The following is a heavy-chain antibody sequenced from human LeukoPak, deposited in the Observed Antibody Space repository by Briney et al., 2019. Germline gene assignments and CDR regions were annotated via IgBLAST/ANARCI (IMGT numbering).Heavy chain of an antibody. Sequence: GGSLRLSCAASGFTFINYVMSWVRQAPGKGLEWVSAIGGGATTYYADYVKGRFTISRDNSKNTLYLQMNSLRAEDTAIYYCAKAGRLQAVAGWIVYWGQGTLVTVS. J-gene: IGHJ4*02. CDR2: IGGGATT. V-gene: IGHV3-23*01. CDR1: GFTFINYV. CDR3: AKAGRLQAVAGWIVY. D-gene: IGHD6-19*01.